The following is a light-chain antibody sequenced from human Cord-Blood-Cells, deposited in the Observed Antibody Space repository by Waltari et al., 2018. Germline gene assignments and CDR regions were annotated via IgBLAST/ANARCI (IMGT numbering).Light chain of an antibody. J-gene: IGLJ3*02. CDR1: SSDVAGSNS. CDR3: SSYTSSSTWV. Sequence: QSALTQPASVSGSPGQSITIPCTGTSSDVAGSNSVSWYQQHPGKAPKLMIYDVSNRPSGVSNRFSGSKSGNTASLTISGLQAEDEADYYCSSYTSSSTWVFGGGTKLTVL. CDR2: DVS. V-gene: IGLV2-14*03.